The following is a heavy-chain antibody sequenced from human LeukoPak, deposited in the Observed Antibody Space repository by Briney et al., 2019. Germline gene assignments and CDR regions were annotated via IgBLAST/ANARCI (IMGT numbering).Heavy chain of an antibody. V-gene: IGHV3-23*01. CDR2: ISGSGGST. CDR1: GFTFSSYA. D-gene: IGHD6-13*01. CDR3: AKDGAYSSSWLGSNWFDP. Sequence: GGSLRLSCAASGFTFSSYAMSWVRQAPGKGLEWVSAISGSGGSTYYADSVKGRFTISRDNSKNTLYLQMNSLRAEDTAVYYCAKDGAYSSSWLGSNWFDPWGQGTLVTVSS. J-gene: IGHJ5*02.